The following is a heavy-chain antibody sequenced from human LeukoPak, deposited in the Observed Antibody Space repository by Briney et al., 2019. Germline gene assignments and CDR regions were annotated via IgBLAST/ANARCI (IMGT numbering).Heavy chain of an antibody. Sequence: PGGSPRLSCAASGFTFSSYAMHWVRQAPGKGLEWVAVISYDGSNKYYADSVKGRFTISRDNSKNTLYLQMNSLRAEDTAVYYCASYSSSWCFDYWGQGTLVTVSS. J-gene: IGHJ4*02. V-gene: IGHV3-30*04. D-gene: IGHD6-13*01. CDR3: ASYSSSWCFDY. CDR1: GFTFSSYA. CDR2: ISYDGSNK.